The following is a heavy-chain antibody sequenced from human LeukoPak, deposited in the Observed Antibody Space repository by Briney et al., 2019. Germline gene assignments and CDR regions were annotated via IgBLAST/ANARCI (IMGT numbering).Heavy chain of an antibody. J-gene: IGHJ4*02. CDR1: GFTFSNAW. CDR3: TTDGAGYDSSD. D-gene: IGHD3-22*01. V-gene: IGHV3-15*01. CDR2: IKSKTDGGTT. Sequence: GGSLRLSCAASGFTFSNAWMSWVRQAPGKGLEWGGRIKSKTDGGTTDYAAPVKGRFTISRDDSKNTLYLQMNSLKTEDTAVYYCTTDGAGYDSSDWGQGTLVTVSS.